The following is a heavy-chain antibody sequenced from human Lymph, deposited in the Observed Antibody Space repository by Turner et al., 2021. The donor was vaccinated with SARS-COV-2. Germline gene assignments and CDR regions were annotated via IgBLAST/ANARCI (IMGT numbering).Heavy chain of an antibody. V-gene: IGHV4-59*01. CDR2: IYYSGST. CDR3: ARDRTSYGDYWAGYYYGMDV. J-gene: IGHJ6*02. CDR1: GGSISAYY. D-gene: IGHD4-17*01. Sequence: QVQLQESGPGLVQPSETLSLTCTVSGGSISAYYWRWLRQPPGKGLEWIGYIYYSGSTNYNPSLKSRVTISVDTSKNQFSLKLSSVTAADTAVYYCARDRTSYGDYWAGYYYGMDVWGQGTTVTVSS.